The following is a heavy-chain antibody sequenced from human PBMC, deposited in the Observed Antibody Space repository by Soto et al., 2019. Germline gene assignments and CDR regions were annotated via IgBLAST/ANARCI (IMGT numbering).Heavy chain of an antibody. D-gene: IGHD1-1*01. CDR1: GFTFSYHA. Sequence: QVQLVESGGGVVQPGRSLRLSCAASGFTFSYHALNWVRQAPGKGLEWVAVISYDGDNKYIAESVKGRFTISRDNSKNTVSLQMNSMRTEDTAMYFCARGTTTSAFSAMDVWGQGTTDTGS. J-gene: IGHJ6*02. V-gene: IGHV3-30-3*01. CDR3: ARGTTTSAFSAMDV. CDR2: ISYDGDNK.